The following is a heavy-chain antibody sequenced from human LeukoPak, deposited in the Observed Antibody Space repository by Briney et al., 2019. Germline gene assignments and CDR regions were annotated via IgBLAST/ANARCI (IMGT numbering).Heavy chain of an antibody. J-gene: IGHJ4*02. Sequence: SVKVSCKASGYTFTGYYMHWLRQPPGQGLEWMGWINPNSGGTNYEQKFQGRVTMTRDTSISTAYMELSRLRSDDTAVYYCARDSSGWYGNWGQGTLVTVSS. CDR3: ARDSSGWYGN. CDR2: INPNSGGT. D-gene: IGHD6-19*01. CDR1: GYTFTGYY. V-gene: IGHV1-2*02.